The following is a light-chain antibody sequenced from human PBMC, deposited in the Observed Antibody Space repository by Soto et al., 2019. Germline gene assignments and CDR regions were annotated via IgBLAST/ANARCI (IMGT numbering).Light chain of an antibody. CDR2: DAS. J-gene: IGKJ1*01. CDR1: QSVGRI. Sequence: EIVMTQSPDTLSLSPWETATLSCRASQSVGRILAWYQQKPGQAPRLLISDASTRAAGLPARFSGSGSGTEFTLPITSIQSEDFAIYYCQQSNNWPMTFGQGTKVEI. V-gene: IGKV3-15*01. CDR3: QQSNNWPMT.